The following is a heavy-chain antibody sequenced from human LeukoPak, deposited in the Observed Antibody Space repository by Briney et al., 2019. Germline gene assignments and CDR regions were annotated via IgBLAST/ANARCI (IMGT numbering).Heavy chain of an antibody. CDR2: ISSGSSYI. Sequence: GGSLRLSCVASGFTFSSYGMNWVRQAPGKGLEWVSSISSGSSYINYADSVKGRFTISRDNAKNSLYLQMNSLKTEDTAVYYCTTNDAFDIWGQGTMVIVSS. CDR3: TTNDAFDI. D-gene: IGHD1-14*01. V-gene: IGHV3-21*03. J-gene: IGHJ3*02. CDR1: GFTFSSYG.